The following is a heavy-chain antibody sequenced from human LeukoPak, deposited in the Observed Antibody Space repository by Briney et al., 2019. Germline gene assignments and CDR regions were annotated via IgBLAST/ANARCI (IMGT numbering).Heavy chain of an antibody. D-gene: IGHD3-9*01. Sequence: GESLKISCQGSGYSFTSYWIGWVRQMPGKGLEWMGIIYPGDSDTRYSPSFQGQVTISADKSISTAYLQWSSLKASDTAMYYCARVGYYDILTGYYKARPFDYWGQGTLVTVSS. V-gene: IGHV5-51*01. CDR2: IYPGDSDT. J-gene: IGHJ4*02. CDR3: ARVGYYDILTGYYKARPFDY. CDR1: GYSFTSYW.